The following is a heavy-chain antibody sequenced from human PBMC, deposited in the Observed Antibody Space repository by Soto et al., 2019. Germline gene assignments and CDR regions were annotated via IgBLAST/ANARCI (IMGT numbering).Heavy chain of an antibody. V-gene: IGHV3-21*01. CDR1: GFTFSSSS. Sequence: GGSLRLSCAASGFTFSSSSMNWVRQAPGKGLEWVSSISSSSSYIYYADSVKGRFTISRDNAKNSLYLQMKSLRAEDTAVYYCARELYDFWNGYDHRYYYGMDVWGQGITVTVSS. CDR3: ARELYDFWNGYDHRYYYGMDV. D-gene: IGHD3-3*01. CDR2: ISSSSSYI. J-gene: IGHJ6*02.